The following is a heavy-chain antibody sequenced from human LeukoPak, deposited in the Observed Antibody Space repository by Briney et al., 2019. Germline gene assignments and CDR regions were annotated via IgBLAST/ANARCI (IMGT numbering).Heavy chain of an antibody. V-gene: IGHV4-59*01. Sequence: SETLSLTCTVSGGSINSYYWSWIRQPPGKGLEWIGYIYYSGSTNYNPSLKSRVAISVDTSKNQFSLKMSSVTAADTAVYYCARARDGHINNWFDPWGQGTLVTVSS. CDR2: IYYSGST. CDR1: GGSINSYY. J-gene: IGHJ5*02. D-gene: IGHD5-24*01. CDR3: ARARDGHINNWFDP.